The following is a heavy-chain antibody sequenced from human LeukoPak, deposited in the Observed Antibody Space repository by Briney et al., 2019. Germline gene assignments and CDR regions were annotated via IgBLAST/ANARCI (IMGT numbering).Heavy chain of an antibody. CDR2: IYYSGST. CDR1: GGSISSSSYY. D-gene: IGHD3-16*02. CDR3: ARLIGLPSFDF. V-gene: IGHV4-39*01. Sequence: SETLSLTCTVSGGSISSSSYYWGWIRQPPGKGLEWIGSIYYSGSTYYNPSLKSRVTISVDTSKNQFSLKLSSVTAADTAVYYCARLIGLPSFDFWGQGTLVTVSS. J-gene: IGHJ4*02.